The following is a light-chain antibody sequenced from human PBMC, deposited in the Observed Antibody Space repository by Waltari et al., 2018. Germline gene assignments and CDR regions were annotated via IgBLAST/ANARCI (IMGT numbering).Light chain of an antibody. Sequence: QSVLTQPPSASGTPGRRVTFSCSGPISTIGINPVNWYQQFPGSAPKLLIFSPTQRPSGVPDRFSASKSGTSASLAINGLQAADEADYYCGAWDDGVKEWVFGGGTKLTVL. CDR3: GAWDDGVKEWV. CDR2: SPT. CDR1: ISTIGINP. V-gene: IGLV1-44*01. J-gene: IGLJ3*02.